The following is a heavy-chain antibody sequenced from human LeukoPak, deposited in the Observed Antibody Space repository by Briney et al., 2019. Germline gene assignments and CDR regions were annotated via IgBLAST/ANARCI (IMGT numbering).Heavy chain of an antibody. Sequence: GGSLRLSCAASGFTFSSYDMHWVRQATGKGLEWVSAIGTAGDTYYPGSVKGRFTISRENAKNSLYLQMNSLRARDTAVYFCARENQSGSYYGMDVWGQGTTVTVSS. CDR2: IGTAGDT. CDR3: ARENQSGSYYGMDV. V-gene: IGHV3-13*01. J-gene: IGHJ6*02. CDR1: GFTFSSYD. D-gene: IGHD1-26*01.